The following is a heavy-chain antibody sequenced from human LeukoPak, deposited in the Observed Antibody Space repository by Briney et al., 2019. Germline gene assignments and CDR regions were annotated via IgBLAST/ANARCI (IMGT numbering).Heavy chain of an antibody. CDR3: GRDTYSSSWYRRNVGLAWFDP. V-gene: IGHV4-4*07. CDR2: IYTSGST. CDR1: GGSISSYY. D-gene: IGHD6-13*01. Sequence: SETLSLTCTVSGGSISSYYWSWIRQPAGKGLEWIGRIYTSGSTNYNPSLKSRVTMSVDTSKNQFSLKLSSVTAADTAVYYCGRDTYSSSWYRRNVGLAWFDPWGQGTLVTVSS. J-gene: IGHJ5*02.